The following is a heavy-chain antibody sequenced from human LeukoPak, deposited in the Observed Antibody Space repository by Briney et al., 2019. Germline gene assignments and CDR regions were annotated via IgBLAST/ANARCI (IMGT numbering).Heavy chain of an antibody. CDR3: AKGESILDP. CDR2: ITSGSSYI. CDR1: GFTFSSYK. Sequence: PGGSLRLSCAASGFTFSSYKMNWVRQAPGKGLEWVSSITSGSSYIYFADSVKGRFTISRDDAKNSVDLQMSSLRAEDTAVYYCAKGESILDPWGQGTLVTVSS. D-gene: IGHD6-6*01. V-gene: IGHV3-21*04. J-gene: IGHJ5*02.